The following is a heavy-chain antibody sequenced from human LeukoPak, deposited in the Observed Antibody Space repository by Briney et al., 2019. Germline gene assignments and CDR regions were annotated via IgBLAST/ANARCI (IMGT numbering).Heavy chain of an antibody. CDR2: SYDSGSS. CDR1: GGSMRNYY. CDR3: ARGWASSWYYFDF. D-gene: IGHD2-2*01. V-gene: IGHV4-59*01. J-gene: IGHJ4*02. Sequence: SETLSLTCAVSGGSMRNYYWSWIRQPPGKGLEWIGYSYDSGSSSYNPSLRSRVSISIDTSKNQFSLNLSSVTAADTAVYYCARGWASSWYYFDFWGQGTLVTVSS.